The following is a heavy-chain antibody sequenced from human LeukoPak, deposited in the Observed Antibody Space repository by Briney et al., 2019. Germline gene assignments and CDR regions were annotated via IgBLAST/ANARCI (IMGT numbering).Heavy chain of an antibody. D-gene: IGHD2-2*03. J-gene: IGHJ4*02. CDR3: AKDLALGIVVVPAAPFDY. Sequence: PGASLRLSCAASGFSFSSYAISWVRQAPGKGLEWVSAISGSGGSTYYADSVKGRFTISRDNSKNTLYLQMNSLRAEDTAVYYCAKDLALGIVVVPAAPFDYWGQGTLVTVSS. V-gene: IGHV3-23*01. CDR2: ISGSGGST. CDR1: GFSFSSYA.